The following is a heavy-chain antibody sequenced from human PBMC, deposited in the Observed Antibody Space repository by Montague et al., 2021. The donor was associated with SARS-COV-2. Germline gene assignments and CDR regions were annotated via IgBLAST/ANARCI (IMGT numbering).Heavy chain of an antibody. Sequence: SETLSLTCTVSGGSISSYYWSWIRQPAGKGLEWIGRIYTSGSTNYNPSLKSRVTMSVDTSKNQFSLKLSSVTAADTAVYYCARDNPVLLFGETYAFDIWGQGTMVTVSS. CDR2: IYTSGST. V-gene: IGHV4-4*07. D-gene: IGHD3-10*01. J-gene: IGHJ3*02. CDR1: GGSISSYY. CDR3: ARDNPVLLFGETYAFDI.